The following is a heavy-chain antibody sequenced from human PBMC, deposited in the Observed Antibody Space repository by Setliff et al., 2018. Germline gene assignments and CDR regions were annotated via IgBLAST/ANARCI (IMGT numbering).Heavy chain of an antibody. CDR2: ISADNGHT. D-gene: IGHD3-22*01. Sequence: ASVKVSCKTSGYTFSSYAISWVRQAPGQGLQWMGWISADNGHTKNVQEFQGRVTMTTDTTTSTAYMELRSLRSDDTAVYYCARERAYDGINYYGMDVWGQGTTVTVSS. CDR1: GYTFSSYA. CDR3: ARERAYDGINYYGMDV. J-gene: IGHJ6*01. V-gene: IGHV1-18*01.